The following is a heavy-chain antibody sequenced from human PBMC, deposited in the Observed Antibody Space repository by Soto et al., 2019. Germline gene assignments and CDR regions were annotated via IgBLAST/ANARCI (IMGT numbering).Heavy chain of an antibody. J-gene: IGHJ6*02. V-gene: IGHV3-30*18. CDR3: GKDTLDCSGGDCPLYYSYGMDV. D-gene: IGHD2-15*01. CDR2: ISNDGSNK. Sequence: QVQLVESGGGVVQPGTSLRLSCAASGFTFRSYGMHWVRQAPGKGLEWLAVISNDGSNKYLADSVKGRLALSRDNSSNTLYLQINSLRVEDTAVYYCGKDTLDCSGGDCPLYYSYGMDVWGQGTTVTVSS. CDR1: GFTFRSYG.